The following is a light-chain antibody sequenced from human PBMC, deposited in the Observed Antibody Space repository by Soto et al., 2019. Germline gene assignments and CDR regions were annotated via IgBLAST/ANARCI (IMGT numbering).Light chain of an antibody. CDR2: EVS. Sequence: QSVLTQPASVSGSPGQSITISCTGTSSDVGGYNYVSWYQQHPGKAPKLMFYEVSNRPSGVSNRFSGSKSGNTASLTISGLQAEDEADYYCSSDTSTSAVLFGGGTKLTVL. CDR1: SSDVGGYNY. J-gene: IGLJ2*01. V-gene: IGLV2-14*01. CDR3: SSDTSTSAVL.